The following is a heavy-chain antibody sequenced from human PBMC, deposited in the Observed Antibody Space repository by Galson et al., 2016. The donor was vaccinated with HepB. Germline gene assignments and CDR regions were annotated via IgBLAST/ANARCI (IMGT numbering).Heavy chain of an antibody. CDR3: ASGRGGIAATGNNWFDP. CDR1: GYTFSNYA. D-gene: IGHD6-13*01. CDR2: INAGNGDT. V-gene: IGHV1-3*01. Sequence: SVKVSCKAFGYTFSNYAMHWVRQAPRQRLEWMGWINAGNGDTKYSQNFQGRVTITRDTSASTAYMELSSLKSEDTAVYYCASGRGGIAATGNNWFDPWGQGTLVTVSS. J-gene: IGHJ5*02.